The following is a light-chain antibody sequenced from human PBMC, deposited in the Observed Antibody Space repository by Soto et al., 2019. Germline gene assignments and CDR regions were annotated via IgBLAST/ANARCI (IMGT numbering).Light chain of an antibody. CDR3: QQYDNWPPWT. CDR1: QSVSSN. CDR2: GAS. J-gene: IGKJ1*01. V-gene: IGKV3-15*01. Sequence: EVVVTQSPATLSVSPGDRATLSCRASQSVSSNLAWYQQKPGQAPRLLIYGASTRATGIPARFSGSGSGTEFTLTISSLQSEDFAVYYWQQYDNWPPWTFGQGTKVEIK.